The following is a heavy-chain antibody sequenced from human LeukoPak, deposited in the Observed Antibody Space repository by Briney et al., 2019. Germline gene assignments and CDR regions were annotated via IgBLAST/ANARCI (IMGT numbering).Heavy chain of an antibody. Sequence: PSETLSLTCTVSGGSISSSSYYWGWIRQPPGKGLEWIGSIYYSGSTYYNPSLKSRVTISVDTSKNQFSLKLSSVTAADTAVYYCARDFGDGYNFPNWFDPWGQGTLVTVSS. V-gene: IGHV4-39*07. CDR2: IYYSGST. J-gene: IGHJ5*02. CDR1: GGSISSSSYY. D-gene: IGHD5-24*01. CDR3: ARDFGDGYNFPNWFDP.